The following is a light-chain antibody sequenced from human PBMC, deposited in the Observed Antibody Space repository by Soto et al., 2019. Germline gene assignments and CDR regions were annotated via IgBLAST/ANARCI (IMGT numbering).Light chain of an antibody. CDR2: GAS. CDR1: QSISSPY. Sequence: EIVLTQSPGTLSLSPGERATLSCRASQSISSPYLAWYQQKPGQAPRLLIDGASSRATGVPDRFSGSGSGTDFTLTISRLEPEDFAVYYCQQCDSWTFGQGTKVDIK. J-gene: IGKJ1*01. V-gene: IGKV3-20*01. CDR3: QQCDSWT.